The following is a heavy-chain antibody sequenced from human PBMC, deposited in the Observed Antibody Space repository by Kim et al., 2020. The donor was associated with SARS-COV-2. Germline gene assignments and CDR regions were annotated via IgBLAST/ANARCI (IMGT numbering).Heavy chain of an antibody. V-gene: IGHV3-48*03. CDR2: ISSSGSTI. CDR3: ASHWGTSSGWLNYYYYMDV. J-gene: IGHJ6*03. CDR1: GFTFSSYE. D-gene: IGHD6-19*01. Sequence: GGSLRLSCAASGFTFSSYEMNWVRQAPGKGLEWVSYISSSGSTIYYADSVKGRFTISRDNAKNSLYLQMNSLRAEDTAVYYCASHWGTSSGWLNYYYYMDVWGKGTTVTVSS.